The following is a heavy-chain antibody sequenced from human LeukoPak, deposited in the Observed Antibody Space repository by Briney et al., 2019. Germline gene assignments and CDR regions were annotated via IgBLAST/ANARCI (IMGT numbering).Heavy chain of an antibody. V-gene: IGHV4-38-2*02. CDR1: GYSISSGYY. CDR2: IYYSGST. J-gene: IGHJ3*02. CDR3: ARSPGPLVPAAFDI. Sequence: SETLSLTCTVSGYSISSGYYWGWIRQPPGKGLEWIGSIYYSGSTYYNPSLKSRVTISVDTSKNQFSLKLSSVTAADTAVYYCARSPGPLVPAAFDIWGQGTMVTVSS. D-gene: IGHD3-10*01.